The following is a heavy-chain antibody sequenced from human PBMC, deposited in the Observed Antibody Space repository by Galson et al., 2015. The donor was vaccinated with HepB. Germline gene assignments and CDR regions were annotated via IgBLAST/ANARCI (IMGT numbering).Heavy chain of an antibody. Sequence: LSLTCTVSGGSISSYYWSWIRQPPGKGLEWIGYIYYSGSTNYNPSLKSRVTISVDTSKNQFSLKLSSVTAADTAVYYCARSTRGFDYWGQGTLVTVSS. D-gene: IGHD3-10*01. CDR1: GGSISSYY. V-gene: IGHV4-59*01. CDR2: IYYSGST. J-gene: IGHJ4*02. CDR3: ARSTRGFDY.